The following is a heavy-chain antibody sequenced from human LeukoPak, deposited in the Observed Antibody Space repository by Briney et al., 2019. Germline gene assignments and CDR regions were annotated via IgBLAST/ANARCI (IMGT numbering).Heavy chain of an antibody. Sequence: GGSLRLSCAASGFTFSSYAMHWVRQAPGEGLEWVAVIWYDTSNKYYADSVKGRFTISRDNSKNTLYLQMNSLRAEDTAVYYCARDLAAAGTWFDPWGQGTLVTVSS. V-gene: IGHV3-33*08. CDR1: GFTFSSYA. J-gene: IGHJ5*02. CDR2: IWYDTSNK. CDR3: ARDLAAAGTWFDP. D-gene: IGHD6-13*01.